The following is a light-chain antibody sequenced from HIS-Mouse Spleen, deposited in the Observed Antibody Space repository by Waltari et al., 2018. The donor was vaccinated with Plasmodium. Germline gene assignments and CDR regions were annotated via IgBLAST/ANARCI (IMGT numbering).Light chain of an antibody. CDR2: GAS. CDR3: QQYNNWSFT. CDR1: QSVCSN. Sequence: EIVMTQSPANLSVSPGERATLSCRASQSVCSNLAWYQQKPGQAPRHLIYGASTRATGIPARFSGSGSGTEFTLTISSLQSEDFAVYYCQQYNNWSFTFGPGTKVDIK. J-gene: IGKJ3*01. V-gene: IGKV3-15*01.